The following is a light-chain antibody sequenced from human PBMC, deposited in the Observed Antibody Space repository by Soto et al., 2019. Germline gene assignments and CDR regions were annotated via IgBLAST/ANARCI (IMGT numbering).Light chain of an antibody. Sequence: QSVLTQPASVSGSPGQSITISCTGTSSDVGGYNYVSWYQHHPGKAPKLLIYDVSNRPSGISNRFSGSKSDNTASLTISELQPEDEADYYCSSYTTNNTRKIVFGTGTKVTVL. V-gene: IGLV2-14*03. J-gene: IGLJ1*01. CDR1: SSDVGGYNY. CDR3: SSYTTNNTRKIV. CDR2: DVS.